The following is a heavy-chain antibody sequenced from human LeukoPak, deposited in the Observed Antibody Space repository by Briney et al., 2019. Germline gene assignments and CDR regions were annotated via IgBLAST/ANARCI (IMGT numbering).Heavy chain of an antibody. Sequence: PSETLSLTCTVSGGSISSGDYYWSWIRQPPGKGLEWIGYIYYSGSTYYNPSLKSRVTISVDTSKNQFSLKLSSVTAADTAVYYCARSGTTFGVVHLFDYWGQGTLVTVSS. J-gene: IGHJ4*02. D-gene: IGHD3-3*01. CDR1: GGSISSGDYY. CDR2: IYYSGST. V-gene: IGHV4-30-4*08. CDR3: ARSGTTFGVVHLFDY.